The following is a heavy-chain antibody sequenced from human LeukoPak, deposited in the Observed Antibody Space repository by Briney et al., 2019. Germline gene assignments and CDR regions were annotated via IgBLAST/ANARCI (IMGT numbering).Heavy chain of an antibody. J-gene: IGHJ3*02. CDR3: ARHVGSGSYRGAFDI. CDR1: GGSISGYY. V-gene: IGHV4-59*08. D-gene: IGHD1-26*01. CDR2: IFYTGST. Sequence: SETLSLTCTVSGGSISGYYWSWIRQPPGKGLEWIGCIFYTGSTNYNPSLEGRVTISVDTSKNQFSLKLSSVTAADTAVYYCARHVGSGSYRGAFDIWGQGTMVTVSS.